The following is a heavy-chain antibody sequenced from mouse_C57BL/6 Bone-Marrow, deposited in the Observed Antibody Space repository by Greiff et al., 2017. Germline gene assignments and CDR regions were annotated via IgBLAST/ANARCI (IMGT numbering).Heavy chain of an antibody. V-gene: IGHV14-4*01. CDR1: GFNIQDDY. Sequence: DVKLQESGAELVRPGASVKLSCTASGFNIQDDYMHWVKQRPEQGLEWVGWIDPENGATESAPTFQGRATITADTSSNTAYLQLSSLTSEDTAVYYCTTLYSSYAVYAMDYWGQGTSVTVSS. CDR3: TTLYSSYAVYAMDY. J-gene: IGHJ4*01. D-gene: IGHD2-5*01. CDR2: IDPENGAT.